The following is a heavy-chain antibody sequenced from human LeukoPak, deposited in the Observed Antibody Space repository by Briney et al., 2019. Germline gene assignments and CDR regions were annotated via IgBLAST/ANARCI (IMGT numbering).Heavy chain of an antibody. V-gene: IGHV4-34*01. CDR3: ARFSRFTGYNWFDP. CDR2: INHSGST. J-gene: IGHJ5*02. Sequence: SQTLSLTCAVYGGSFSGYYWSWIRHPPGKGLEWIGEINHSGSTNYNPSLKSRVTISVDTSKSQFSLKLSSVTAADTAVYYCARFSRFTGYNWFDPWGQGTLVTVSS. D-gene: IGHD3-3*01. CDR1: GGSFSGYY.